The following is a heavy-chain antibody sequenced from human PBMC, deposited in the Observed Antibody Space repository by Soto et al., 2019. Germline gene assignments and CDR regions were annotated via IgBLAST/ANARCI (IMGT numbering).Heavy chain of an antibody. CDR3: AREGGGVYCSGGSCYGRYFDF. CDR1: GFTFSSHS. CDR2: IYSGGST. D-gene: IGHD2-15*01. Sequence: TGGSLRLSCAASGFTFSSHSINWVRQAPGKGLEWVSIIYSGGSTYYADSVQGRFTISRDNSKNTLFLQMSSLRAEDTAVYYCAREGGGVYCSGGSCYGRYFDFWGQGTRVTVSS. J-gene: IGHJ4*02. V-gene: IGHV3-53*01.